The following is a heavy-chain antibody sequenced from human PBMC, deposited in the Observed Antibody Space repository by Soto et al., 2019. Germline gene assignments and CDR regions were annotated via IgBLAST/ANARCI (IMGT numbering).Heavy chain of an antibody. CDR3: ARAIGGMVPTFDY. CDR2: ISNSFGSAK. J-gene: IGHJ4*02. V-gene: IGHV3-11*01. Sequence: GGSLRLSCAASGFAFSDHYMSWIRQAPGKGLEWVSYISNSFGSAKYYADSVKGRFTITRDNAKNSVFLQMNSLRAEDTAIYYCARAIGGMVPTFDYWGPGTLVTVSS. CDR1: GFAFSDHY. D-gene: IGHD3-16*01.